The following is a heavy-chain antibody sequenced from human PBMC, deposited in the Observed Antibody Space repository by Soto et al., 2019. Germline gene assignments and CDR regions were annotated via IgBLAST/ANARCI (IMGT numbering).Heavy chain of an antibody. CDR2: IYYSGST. Sequence: PSETLSLTCTVSGGSISSGGDYWSWIRQHPGKGLEWIGYIYYSGSTYYNPSLKSRVTISVDTSKNQFSLELSSVTAADTAVYYCAGESGGSGSFWGPNWFDPWGQGTLVTVSS. D-gene: IGHD3-10*01. CDR3: AGESGGSGSFWGPNWFDP. V-gene: IGHV4-31*03. CDR1: GGSISSGGDY. J-gene: IGHJ5*02.